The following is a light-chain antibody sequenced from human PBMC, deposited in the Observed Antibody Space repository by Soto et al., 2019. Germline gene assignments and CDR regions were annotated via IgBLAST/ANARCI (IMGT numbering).Light chain of an antibody. Sequence: EIVLTQSPGTLSLSPGERPTLSCRASQSIVSNYLAWYQQKPGQAPRLLIYGVSSRANGIPDRFSGSGSGTDIHLTISRLENEDSAVYYGQQSGSSPLTFGGATKVEI. J-gene: IGKJ4*01. CDR2: GVS. CDR1: QSIVSNY. CDR3: QQSGSSPLT. V-gene: IGKV3-20*01.